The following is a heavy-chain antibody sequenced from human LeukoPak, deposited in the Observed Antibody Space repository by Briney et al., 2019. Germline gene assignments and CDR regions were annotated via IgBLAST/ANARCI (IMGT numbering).Heavy chain of an antibody. CDR2: ISTSGDTI. V-gene: IGHV3-48*04. CDR1: GFTFSSYG. Sequence: PGGSLRLSCAASGFTFSSYGMHWVRQAPGKGLEWVSWISTSGDTIHYADSVEGRFTISRDNAKNSLYLQMNNLRAEDTAIYYCARDWVAVGGDYMDVWGKGTTVTISS. D-gene: IGHD2-15*01. CDR3: ARDWVAVGGDYMDV. J-gene: IGHJ6*03.